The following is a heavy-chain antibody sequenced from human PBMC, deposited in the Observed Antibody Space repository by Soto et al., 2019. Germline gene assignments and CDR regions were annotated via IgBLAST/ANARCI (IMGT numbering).Heavy chain of an antibody. CDR1: GYTFSNYG. J-gene: IGHJ6*02. CDR2: IISHNGDT. Sequence: ASVKVSCKASGYTFSNYGITWVRQAPGQGLEWMGWIISHNGDTKYAQRLQGRVTMTADTSTSTAYMELRSLSSDDTAVFYCARDLVGATFGRYGLDVWGQGTTVTVSS. V-gene: IGHV1-18*04. CDR3: ARDLVGATFGRYGLDV. D-gene: IGHD1-26*01.